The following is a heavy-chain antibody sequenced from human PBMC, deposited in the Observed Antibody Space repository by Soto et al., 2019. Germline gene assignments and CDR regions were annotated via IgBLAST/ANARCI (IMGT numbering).Heavy chain of an antibody. CDR3: AKDELGAYFDY. CDR1: GFTLSSYT. J-gene: IGHJ4*02. Sequence: GGSLKLSCETSGFTLSSYTMSWVRQAPGKGLEWVSAISGSGGNTYFADSVKGRFTISRDNSKNTLYLQMNSLRAEDTAVYYCAKDELGAYFDYWGQGTLVTVSS. V-gene: IGHV3-23*01. D-gene: IGHD1-26*01. CDR2: ISGSGGNT.